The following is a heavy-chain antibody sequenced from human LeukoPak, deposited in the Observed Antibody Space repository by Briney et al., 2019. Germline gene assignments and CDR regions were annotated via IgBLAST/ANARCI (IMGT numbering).Heavy chain of an antibody. V-gene: IGHV3-21*01. CDR3: ARDPWYSSSLGNWFDP. Sequence: PGGSLRLSCAVSGFTFSSYSMNWVRQAPGKGLEWVSSISSSSSYIYYADSVKGRFTISRDNAKNSLYLQMNSLRAEDTAVYYCARDPWYSSSLGNWFDPWGQGTLVTVSS. D-gene: IGHD6-6*01. CDR2: ISSSSSYI. J-gene: IGHJ5*02. CDR1: GFTFSSYS.